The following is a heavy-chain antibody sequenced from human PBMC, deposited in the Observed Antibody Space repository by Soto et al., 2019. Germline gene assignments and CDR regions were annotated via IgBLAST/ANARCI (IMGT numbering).Heavy chain of an antibody. CDR2: ISSSSSYI. Sequence: EVQLVESGGGLVKPGGSPRLSCAASGFTFSSYSMNWVRQAPGKGLEWVSSISSSSSYIYYADSVKGRFTISRDNAKNSLYLQMNSLRAEDTAVYYCATMTTVTSDYWGQGTLVTVSS. CDR3: ATMTTVTSDY. D-gene: IGHD4-4*01. CDR1: GFTFSSYS. V-gene: IGHV3-21*01. J-gene: IGHJ4*02.